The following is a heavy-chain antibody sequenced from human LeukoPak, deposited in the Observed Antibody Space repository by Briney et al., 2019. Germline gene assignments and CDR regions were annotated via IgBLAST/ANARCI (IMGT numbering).Heavy chain of an antibody. Sequence: SETLSLTCTVSGGSISSGSYYWGWIRQPPGKGLEWIGSIYYSGSTYYNPSLKSRVTISVDTSKNQFSLKLSSVTAADTAVYYCARDRGSYRNRDFDYWGQGTLVTVSS. CDR2: IYYSGST. V-gene: IGHV4-39*07. CDR3: ARDRGSYRNRDFDY. CDR1: GGSISSGSYY. D-gene: IGHD1-26*01. J-gene: IGHJ4*02.